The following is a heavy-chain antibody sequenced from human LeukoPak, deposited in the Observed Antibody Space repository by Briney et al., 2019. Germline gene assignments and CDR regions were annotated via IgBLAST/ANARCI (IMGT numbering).Heavy chain of an antibody. Sequence: SETLSLTCAAYGGSFSSYYWSWIRQPPGKGLEWIGEINHSGSTNYNPSLKSRVTISVDTSKNQFSLKLSSVTAADTAVYYCARGPASIITMPQFDGWGQRTLVTVSS. CDR2: INHSGST. J-gene: IGHJ4*02. D-gene: IGHD3-3*01. CDR3: ARGPASIITMPQFDG. V-gene: IGHV4-34*01. CDR1: GGSFSSYY.